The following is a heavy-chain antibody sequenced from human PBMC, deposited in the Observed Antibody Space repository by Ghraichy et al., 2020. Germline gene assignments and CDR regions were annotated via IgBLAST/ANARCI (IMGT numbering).Heavy chain of an antibody. Sequence: SVKVSCKASGGTFSSYAISWVRQAPGQGLEWMGGIIPIFGTANYAQKFQGRVTITADESTSTAYMELSILRSEDTAVYYCASSTTVTTNWFDPWGQGTLVTVSS. CDR1: GGTFSSYA. CDR3: ASSTTVTTNWFDP. V-gene: IGHV1-69*13. D-gene: IGHD4-17*01. J-gene: IGHJ5*02. CDR2: IIPIFGTA.